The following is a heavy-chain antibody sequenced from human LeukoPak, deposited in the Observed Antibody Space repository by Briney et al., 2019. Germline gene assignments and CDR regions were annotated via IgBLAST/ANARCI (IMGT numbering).Heavy chain of an antibody. D-gene: IGHD7-27*01. CDR1: TVSGSSGNW. CDR2: VHKTGKT. J-gene: IGHJ4*02. V-gene: IGHV4-4*02. Sequence: SETLSLTCALSTVSGSSGNWWSWVRQPPGKGLEWIGEVHKTGKTNYNPSLKTRVTISIDASKNQLSLELTSVTAADAAVYYCARELLGAPTPGAYWGQGTRVTVTS. CDR3: ARELLGAPTPGAY.